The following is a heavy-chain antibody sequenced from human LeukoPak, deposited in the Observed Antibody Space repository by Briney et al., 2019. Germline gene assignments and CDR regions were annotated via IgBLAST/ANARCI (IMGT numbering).Heavy chain of an antibody. CDR3: AKAHSSSWSGWYFDL. D-gene: IGHD6-13*01. CDR2: VTGSGSST. V-gene: IGHV3-23*01. J-gene: IGHJ2*01. Sequence: GGSLRLSCAASGFTFSSYALSWVRQAPAKGLEWVSAVTGSGSSTYYADSVKGRFTISRENSKNTVYLQMHSLRAEDTAVYYCAKAHSSSWSGWYFDLWGRGTLVIVSS. CDR1: GFTFSSYA.